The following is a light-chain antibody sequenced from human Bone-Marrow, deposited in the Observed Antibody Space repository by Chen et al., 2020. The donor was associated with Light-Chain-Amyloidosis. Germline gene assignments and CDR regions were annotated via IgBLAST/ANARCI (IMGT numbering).Light chain of an antibody. CDR3: SSFTSSSSYV. V-gene: IGLV2-14*01. CDR2: AVS. CDR1: SGDVGTYNY. J-gene: IGLJ1*01. Sequence: QAALTQPASGSGSPGQSITIPCTGTSGDVGTYNYVSLYQQHPGKAPKVMIYAVSNRPSGVSNRFSGSKSGNTASLTISGLQAEDEADYYCSSFTSSSSYVFGPGTKVTVL.